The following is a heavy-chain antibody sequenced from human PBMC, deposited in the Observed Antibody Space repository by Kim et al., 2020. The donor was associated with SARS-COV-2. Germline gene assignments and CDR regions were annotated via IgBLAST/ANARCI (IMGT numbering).Heavy chain of an antibody. J-gene: IGHJ4*02. V-gene: IGHV3-49*04. CDR2: IRRTGYGGTS. Sequence: GGSLRLSCTTSGFNFRDYGMTWVRQAPGKGLEWLGFIRRTGYGGTSDYAASVKGRFTISRDDSKSVAYLQMNSLKTEDTAVYYCTSVNWASQYYFDYWGPGTLFTVSS. CDR1: GFNFRDYG. D-gene: IGHD7-27*01. CDR3: TSVNWASQYYFDY.